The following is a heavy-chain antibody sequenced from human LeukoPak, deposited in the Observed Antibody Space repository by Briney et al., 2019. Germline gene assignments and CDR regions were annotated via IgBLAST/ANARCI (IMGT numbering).Heavy chain of an antibody. CDR1: GGSISSGGYY. CDR2: IYYSGST. J-gene: IGHJ4*02. Sequence: SQTLSLTCTVSGGSISSGGYYWSWIRQHPGKGLEWIGYIYYSGSTYYNPSLKSRVTISVDTSKNQFSLKLSSVTAADTAVYYCAAERGVAAAGTNYFDYWGQGTLVTVSS. D-gene: IGHD6-13*01. V-gene: IGHV4-31*03. CDR3: AAERGVAAAGTNYFDY.